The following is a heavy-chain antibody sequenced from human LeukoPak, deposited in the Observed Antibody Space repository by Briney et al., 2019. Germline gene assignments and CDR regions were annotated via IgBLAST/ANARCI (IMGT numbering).Heavy chain of an antibody. CDR2: IYYSGST. J-gene: IGHJ4*02. D-gene: IGHD3-10*01. CDR1: GGSIRNDNYY. CDR3: ARLYGSGKNYFDY. Sequence: SQTLSLTCTVSGGSIRNDNYYWSWVRQHPGKGLEWIVYIYYSGSTYYNPSLKSRVTLLVDSSKSHFSLKLTSVSTADTAVYYCARLYGSGKNYFDYWGQGTLVTVSS. V-gene: IGHV4-31*03.